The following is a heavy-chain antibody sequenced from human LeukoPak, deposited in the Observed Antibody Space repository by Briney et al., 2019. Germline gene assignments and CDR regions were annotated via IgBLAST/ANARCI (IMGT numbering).Heavy chain of an antibody. Sequence: GGSLRLSCAASGFTFRDYWMHWVRQVPGKGLLWVSHINSDGSITDYADSVKGRFTISRDNARNTLSLQMDSLRVEDTAVYYCARNPTGDYDYWGQGALVTVSS. V-gene: IGHV3-74*01. J-gene: IGHJ4*02. CDR3: ARNPTGDYDY. CDR1: GFTFRDYW. CDR2: INSDGSIT. D-gene: IGHD2-8*02.